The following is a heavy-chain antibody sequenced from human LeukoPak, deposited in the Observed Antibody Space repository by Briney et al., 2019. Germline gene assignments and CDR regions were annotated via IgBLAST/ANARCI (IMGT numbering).Heavy chain of an antibody. D-gene: IGHD3-9*01. V-gene: IGHV3-30*18. CDR1: GFTFSSYG. CDR2: ISYDGSNK. J-gene: IGHJ4*02. Sequence: GGSLRLSCAASGFTFSSYGIHWVRQAPGKGLEWVAVISYDGSNKYYADSVKGRFTISRDNSKNTLYLQMNSLRAEDTAVYYCAKDWLLDYWAREPWSPSPQ. CDR3: AKDWLLDY.